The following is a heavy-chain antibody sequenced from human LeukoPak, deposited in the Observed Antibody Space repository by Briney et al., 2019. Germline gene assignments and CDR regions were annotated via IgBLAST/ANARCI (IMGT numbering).Heavy chain of an antibody. CDR2: INHSGST. Sequence: TSETLSLTCAVYGVSFSGYYWSWIRQPPGKGLEWIGEINHSGSTNYNPSLKSRVTISVDTSKNQFSLKLSSVTAADTAVYYCARGPTRMETIVVVTAGVNWFDPWGQGTLVTVSS. D-gene: IGHD2-21*02. V-gene: IGHV4-34*01. J-gene: IGHJ5*02. CDR3: ARGPTRMETIVVVTAGVNWFDP. CDR1: GVSFSGYY.